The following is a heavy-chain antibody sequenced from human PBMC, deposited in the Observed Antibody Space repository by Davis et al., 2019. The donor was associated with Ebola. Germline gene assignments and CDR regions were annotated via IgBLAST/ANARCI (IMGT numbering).Heavy chain of an antibody. CDR2: IRADGSDR. Sequence: GESLKISCAGSGFTLSTYGIHWVRQAPGKGLEWVTGIRADGSDRWYADSVKGRFTISRDNSKDTVDLHMNSLRVEDTAVYYCVRAIWERTGWYFDNWGQGALVTVSS. V-gene: IGHV3-30*02. D-gene: IGHD3-9*01. CDR3: VRAIWERTGWYFDN. CDR1: GFTLSTYG. J-gene: IGHJ4*02.